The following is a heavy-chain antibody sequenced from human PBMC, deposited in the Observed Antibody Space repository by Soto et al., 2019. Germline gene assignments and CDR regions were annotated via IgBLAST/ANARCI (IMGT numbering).Heavy chain of an antibody. V-gene: IGHV1-18*04. CDR1: GYAFSKYG. CDR2: IRPDNGET. CDR3: ATSYDSGFDP. J-gene: IGHJ5*02. D-gene: IGHD5-12*01. Sequence: QLQLVQSGAEVERPGASVRVSCKAYGYAFSKYGIIWIRQAPGQGLEWMGWIRPDNGETNYAQKFQGRVTMTTDTSSNTAYMELRSLRSDDTAVYYCATSYDSGFDPWGQGTLVSVSS.